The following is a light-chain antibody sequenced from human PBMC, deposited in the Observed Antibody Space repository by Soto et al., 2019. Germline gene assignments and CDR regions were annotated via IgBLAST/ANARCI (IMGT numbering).Light chain of an antibody. Sequence: IQMTQSPSSLSASVGDRFTITCRASQSVNTYLHWYQQKAGQAPKLLIYAASNLQSGVPSRFSGRGSGTDFTLTVESLQPEDFATYYCQQSYSTPRTFGQGTKVDIK. CDR3: QQSYSTPRT. J-gene: IGKJ1*01. CDR2: AAS. V-gene: IGKV1-39*01. CDR1: QSVNTY.